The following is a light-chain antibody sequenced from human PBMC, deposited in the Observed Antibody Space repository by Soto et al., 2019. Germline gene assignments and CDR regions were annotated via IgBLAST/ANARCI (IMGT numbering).Light chain of an antibody. CDR3: QQYNTYST. CDR1: QSVRNW. Sequence: DIQMTQSPSTLSASVGDIVTITCRASQSVRNWLALYQQRPGKAPKLLIYDASSLESGVPSRFRGSGSGTEFTLTISSLQPDDFATYFCQQYNTYSTFGQGTKVDIK. J-gene: IGKJ1*01. CDR2: DAS. V-gene: IGKV1-5*01.